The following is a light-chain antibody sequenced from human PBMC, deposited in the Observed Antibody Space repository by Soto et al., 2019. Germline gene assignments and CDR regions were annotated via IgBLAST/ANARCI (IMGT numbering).Light chain of an antibody. J-gene: IGKJ1*01. V-gene: IGKV1-8*01. CDR3: QQYYSYPGT. CDR2: AAS. Sequence: AIRMTQYPSSFSASTGDRVTITCRASQGISSYLAWYQQKPGKAPKLLIYAASTLQSGVPSRFSGSGSGTDFTLTISCLQSEDFATYYCQQYYSYPGTFGQGTKVDIK. CDR1: QGISSY.